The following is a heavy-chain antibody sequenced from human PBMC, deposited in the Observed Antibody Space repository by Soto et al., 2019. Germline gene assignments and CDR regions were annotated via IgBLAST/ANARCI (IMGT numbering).Heavy chain of an antibody. CDR1: GGTFHSHA. Sequence: QVQLVQSGAEVKKPGSSVKVSCKTSGGTFHSHAVTWVRQAPGQGLEWMGGIIPVFNTTNYAEKFQGRVTITADMSASTAYRELRSLRTEHTAVYYCTRVRFYYASRGYSRFDPWGQGTLVIVS. J-gene: IGHJ5*02. V-gene: IGHV1-69*06. CDR2: IIPVFNTT. CDR3: TRVRFYYASRGYSRFDP. D-gene: IGHD3-22*01.